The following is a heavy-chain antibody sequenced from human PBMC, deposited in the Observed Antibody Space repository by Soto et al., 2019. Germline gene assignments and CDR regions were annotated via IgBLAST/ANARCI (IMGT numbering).Heavy chain of an antibody. CDR3: VRNWRYYGGDYYYGMDA. Sequence: ITLKESGPTLVKPTQTLTQTCTFSGFSLNTGGVGVGWVRQPRGKAMEWLALIYWDDDERYRPSLRSRLNITKDTINNQVVLTMTNMDPEDTATYYCVRNWRYYGGDYYYGMDAWGQGTTVTVSS. CDR2: IYWDDDE. J-gene: IGHJ6*02. CDR1: GFSLNTGGVG. V-gene: IGHV2-5*02. D-gene: IGHD3-10*01.